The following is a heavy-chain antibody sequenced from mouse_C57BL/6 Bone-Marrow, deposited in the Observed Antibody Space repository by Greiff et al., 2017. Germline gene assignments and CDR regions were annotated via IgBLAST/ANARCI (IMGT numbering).Heavy chain of an antibody. D-gene: IGHD2-5*01. J-gene: IGHJ2*01. CDR3: ARDYSNYPRPYYFDY. CDR1: GYTFTSYG. V-gene: IGHV1-81*01. Sequence: QVQLQQSGAELARPGASVKLSCKASGYTFTSYGISWVKQRTGQGLEWIGEIYPRSGNTYYNEKFKGKATLTADKSSSTAHMELRSLTSEDSAVYFCARDYSNYPRPYYFDYWGQGTTLTVSS. CDR2: IYPRSGNT.